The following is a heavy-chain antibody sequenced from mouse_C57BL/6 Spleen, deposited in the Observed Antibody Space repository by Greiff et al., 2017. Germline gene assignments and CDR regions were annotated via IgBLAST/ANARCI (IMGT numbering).Heavy chain of an antibody. Sequence: QVQLQQSGPELVKPGASVKISCKASGYAFSSSWMNWVKQRPGKGLEWIGRIYPGDGDTNYNGKFKGKATLTADKSSSTAYMQLSSLTSEDSAVYYCARIETTVIPHYYAMDYWGQGASVTVSS. J-gene: IGHJ4*01. D-gene: IGHD1-1*01. CDR1: GYAFSSSW. CDR2: IYPGDGDT. V-gene: IGHV1-82*01. CDR3: ARIETTVIPHYYAMDY.